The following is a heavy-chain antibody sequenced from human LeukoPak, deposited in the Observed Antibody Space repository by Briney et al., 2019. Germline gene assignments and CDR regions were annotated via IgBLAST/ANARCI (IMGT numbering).Heavy chain of an antibody. Sequence: GGSLRLSCVASGFTFSNYWMSWVRQAPGKGLEWVANIKYDGSEKHYEESVKGRFTISRDNAQNSLSLQMNSLRAEDTAVYFCARVRSWFDPWGQGTLVTVSS. CDR3: ARVRSWFDP. D-gene: IGHD4-17*01. CDR2: IKYDGSEK. CDR1: GFTFSNYW. V-gene: IGHV3-7*01. J-gene: IGHJ5*02.